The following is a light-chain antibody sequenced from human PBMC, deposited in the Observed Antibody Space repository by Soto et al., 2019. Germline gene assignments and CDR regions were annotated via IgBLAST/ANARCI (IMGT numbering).Light chain of an antibody. Sequence: QSVLTQPTSVSGAPRQSITISCTALSRDISYYNYVSWYQHHPGEAPKLLIYEITNRPSGISFRFSCSRSGNTASLTISGLQTEDEADYFCSSYTDRNYVFGSGTKVTVL. CDR2: EIT. V-gene: IGLV2-14*01. J-gene: IGLJ1*01. CDR3: SSYTDRNYV. CDR1: SRDISYYNY.